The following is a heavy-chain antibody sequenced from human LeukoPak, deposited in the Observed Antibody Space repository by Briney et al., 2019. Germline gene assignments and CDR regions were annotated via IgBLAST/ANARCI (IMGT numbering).Heavy chain of an antibody. J-gene: IGHJ4*02. Sequence: ASVKVSCKASGYTFTSYGISWVRQAPGQGLEWMGWISAYNGNTNYAQKLQGRVTMTTGTSTSTAHMELRSLRSDDTAVYYCARDQRGTMISNWGQGTLVTVSS. CDR1: GYTFTSYG. V-gene: IGHV1-18*01. CDR2: ISAYNGNT. D-gene: IGHD3-22*01. CDR3: ARDQRGTMISN.